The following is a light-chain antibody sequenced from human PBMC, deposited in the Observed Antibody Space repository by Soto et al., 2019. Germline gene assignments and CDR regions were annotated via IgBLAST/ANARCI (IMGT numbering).Light chain of an antibody. CDR3: QQYDNLLPIT. CDR2: DAS. J-gene: IGKJ5*01. Sequence: IQMTQSPSSLSASVGDRVTITCQASQDISKNLNWYQQKPGKAPKLLIYDASSLQTGVPSRFSGSASATHFTLTITSLQPEDIATYYCQQYDNLLPITFGQGTRLEIK. V-gene: IGKV1-33*01. CDR1: QDISKN.